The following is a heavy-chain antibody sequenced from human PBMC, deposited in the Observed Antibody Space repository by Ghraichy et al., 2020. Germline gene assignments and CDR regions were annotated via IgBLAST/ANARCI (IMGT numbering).Heavy chain of an antibody. D-gene: IGHD6-13*01. CDR1: GFTVSSNY. J-gene: IGHJ6*02. CDR2: IYSGGSA. Sequence: GGSLRLSCAASGFTVSSNYMSWVRQAPGKGLEWVSVIYSGGSAYYADSVKGRFTISRDNSKNTLYLQMNSLRAEDTAVYYCAGDFGSSSSWYLGYYYYGMDVWGQGTTVTVSS. CDR3: AGDFGSSSSWYLGYYYYGMDV. V-gene: IGHV3-66*01.